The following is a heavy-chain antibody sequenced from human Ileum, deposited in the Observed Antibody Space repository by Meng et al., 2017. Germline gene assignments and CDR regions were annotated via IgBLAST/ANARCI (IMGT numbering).Heavy chain of an antibody. CDR1: GFTVSSNY. V-gene: IGHV3-53*01. CDR3: ARVGYDFWSGYLDY. CDR2: IYSGGST. D-gene: IGHD3-3*01. Sequence: ESLKISCAASGFTVSSNYMSWVRQAPGKGLEWVSVIYSGGSTYYADSVKGRFTISRDNSKNTLYLQMNSLRAEDTAVYYCARVGYDFWSGYLDYWGQGTLVTVSS. J-gene: IGHJ4*02.